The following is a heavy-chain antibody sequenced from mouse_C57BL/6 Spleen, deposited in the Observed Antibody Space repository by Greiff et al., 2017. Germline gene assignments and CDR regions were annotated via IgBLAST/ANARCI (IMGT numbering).Heavy chain of an antibody. D-gene: IGHD1-1*01. V-gene: IGHV1-80*01. Sequence: QVQLQQSGAELVKPGASVKISCKASGYAFSSYWMNWVKQRPGKGLEWIGQIYPGDGDTNYNGKFKGKATLTADKSSSTAYMTLSSLTSEDSAVYFCARSGLINYGSSSYWYFDVWGTGTTVTVSS. J-gene: IGHJ1*03. CDR3: ARSGLINYGSSSYWYFDV. CDR2: IYPGDGDT. CDR1: GYAFSSYW.